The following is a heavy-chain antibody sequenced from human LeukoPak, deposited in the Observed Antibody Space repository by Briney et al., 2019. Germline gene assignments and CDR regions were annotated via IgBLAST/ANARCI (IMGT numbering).Heavy chain of an antibody. CDR3: AKLHSSSWYGGEYFQH. Sequence: SXYTFTGYYMHXVRQAPGQGIEWXGRINPNSGGTNYAQKFQGRDNITRDTSISTAYMELSRLRSDDTAVYYCAKLHSSSWYGGEYFQHWGQGTLVTVSS. J-gene: IGHJ1*01. D-gene: IGHD6-13*01. V-gene: IGHV1-2*06. CDR2: INPNSGGT. CDR1: XYTFTGYY.